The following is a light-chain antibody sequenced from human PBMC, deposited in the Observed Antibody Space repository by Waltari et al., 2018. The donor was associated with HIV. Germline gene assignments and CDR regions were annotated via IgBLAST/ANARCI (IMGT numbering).Light chain of an antibody. CDR1: QGISNY. CDR2: AAS. J-gene: IGKJ4*01. V-gene: IGKV1-27*01. CDR3: QKXNXAPPT. Sequence: DIQMTXSPSSLXASVGDRVTXXCXXSQGISNYLAWYQQKPGKVPKLLIFAASTLQSGVPSRFSGSGSGTDFTLTISSLQPEDVATYYCQKXNXAPPTFGGGTKVEIK.